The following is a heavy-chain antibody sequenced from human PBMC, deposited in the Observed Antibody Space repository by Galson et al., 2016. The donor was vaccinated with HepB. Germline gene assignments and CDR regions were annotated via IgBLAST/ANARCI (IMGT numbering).Heavy chain of an antibody. Sequence: ETLSLTCAVYGGSFSAYYWTWFRQRPGKGLEWIGDINHSGSTNYNPSLESRLTISDDTSKNQFSLNLRSVTAADTAVYYCARLWFGDGDYWGRGTLVTVSS. CDR2: INHSGST. D-gene: IGHD3-10*01. V-gene: IGHV4-34*01. J-gene: IGHJ4*02. CDR1: GGSFSAYY. CDR3: ARLWFGDGDY.